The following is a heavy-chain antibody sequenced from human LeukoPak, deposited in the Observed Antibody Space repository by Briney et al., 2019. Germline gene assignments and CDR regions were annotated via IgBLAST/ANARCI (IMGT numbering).Heavy chain of an antibody. J-gene: IGHJ4*02. CDR3: AARVRYAAFDY. CDR1: GGSFSGYY. V-gene: IGHV4-34*01. Sequence: PSETLSLTCAVYGGSFSGYYWSWIRQPPGKGLEWIGEINHSASTNYNPSLKSRVTISVDTSKNQFSLKLSSVTAADTAVYYCAARVRYAAFDYWGQGTLVTVSS. CDR2: INHSAST. D-gene: IGHD1-1*01.